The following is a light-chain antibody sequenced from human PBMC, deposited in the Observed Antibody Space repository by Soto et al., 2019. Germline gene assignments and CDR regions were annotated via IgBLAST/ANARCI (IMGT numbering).Light chain of an antibody. J-gene: IGKJ1*01. CDR3: QQYYSFPWT. V-gene: IGKV1-5*01. CDR1: QSINRW. CDR2: DAS. Sequence: IQMTHSPSTLSAAIGDTVTITFRASQSINRWLAWYQQKPGEAPNLLIYDASTLHSGVPSRFSGGGSGTDFTLTISCLQSEDFATYYCQQYYSFPWTFGQGTKVDIK.